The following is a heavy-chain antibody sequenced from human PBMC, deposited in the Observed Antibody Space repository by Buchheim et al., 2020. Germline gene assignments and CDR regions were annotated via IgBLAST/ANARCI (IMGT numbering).Heavy chain of an antibody. CDR3: ARTRSYCSSGETYCYYYMDV. CDR2: ISSSGSTI. Sequence: QVQLVESGGGLVKPGGSLRLSCAASGFTFSDYYMSWIRQAPGKGLEWLSYISSSGSTIKYAESVKGRFTISRDNAKHSLSLQMNSLRAEDTAVYYCARTRSYCSSGETYCYYYMDVWGRGTT. J-gene: IGHJ6*03. CDR1: GFTFSDYY. D-gene: IGHD3-10*01. V-gene: IGHV3-11*01.